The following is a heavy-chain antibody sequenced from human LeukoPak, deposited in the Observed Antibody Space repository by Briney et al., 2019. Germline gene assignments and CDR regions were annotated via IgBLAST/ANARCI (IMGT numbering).Heavy chain of an antibody. J-gene: IGHJ6*02. V-gene: IGHV4-59*01. CDR1: GGSISSYH. Sequence: SETLSLTCAVSGGSISSYHWSWIRQPPGKGLEWIGNIFYSGSTNYNPSLKSRVSMSVDTSKNQISLKLRSVTAADTAVYYCARVVRFFDSRAVYGMDVWGQGTTVTVSS. CDR3: ARVVRFFDSRAVYGMDV. CDR2: IFYSGST. D-gene: IGHD3-9*01.